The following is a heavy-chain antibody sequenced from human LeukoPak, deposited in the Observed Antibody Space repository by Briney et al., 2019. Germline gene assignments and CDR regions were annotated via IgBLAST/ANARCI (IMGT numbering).Heavy chain of an antibody. V-gene: IGHV4-34*01. Sequence: SETLSLTCAVYGGSFSGYYWSWIRQPPGKGLEWIGEINHSGSTNYNPSLKSRVTISVDTSKNQFSLKLSSVTAADTAVYYCASHRYDILTGYSNWFDPWGQGTLVTVSS. CDR1: GGSFSGYY. CDR3: ASHRYDILTGYSNWFDP. D-gene: IGHD3-9*01. CDR2: INHSGST. J-gene: IGHJ5*02.